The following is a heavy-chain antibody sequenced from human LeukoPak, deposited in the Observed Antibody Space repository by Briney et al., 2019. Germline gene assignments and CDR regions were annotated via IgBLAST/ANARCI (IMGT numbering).Heavy chain of an antibody. J-gene: IGHJ5*02. D-gene: IGHD6-6*01. CDR3: ARRLAARPWFDP. CDR2: IYYSGST. Sequence: PSETLSLTCTVSGGSISSYYWSWIRQPPGKGLEWIGYIYYSGSTNYNPSLKSRVTISVDPSKNQSSLKLSSVTAADTAVYYCARRLAARPWFDPWGQGTLVTVSS. V-gene: IGHV4-59*01. CDR1: GGSISSYY.